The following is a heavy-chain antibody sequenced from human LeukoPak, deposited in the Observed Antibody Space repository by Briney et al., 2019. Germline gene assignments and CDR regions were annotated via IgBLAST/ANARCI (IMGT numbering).Heavy chain of an antibody. CDR1: GYSFTSYW. J-gene: IGHJ4*02. D-gene: IGHD3-16*01. CDR2: IYPGDSDT. V-gene: IGHV5-51*01. CDR3: ARTQTRTSHPNDY. Sequence: GESLKISCKGSGYSFTSYWIGWVRQMPGKGLEWMGVIYPGDSDTRYSPSFQGQVTISADKSISTAYLQWSSLKASDTAMYYCARTQTRTSHPNDYWGQGTLVTVSS.